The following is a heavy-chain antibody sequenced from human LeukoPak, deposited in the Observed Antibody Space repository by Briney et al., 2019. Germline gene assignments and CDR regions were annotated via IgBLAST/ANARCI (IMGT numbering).Heavy chain of an antibody. J-gene: IGHJ4*02. D-gene: IGHD1-26*01. CDR3: ARDRGGGYVSFDY. CDR1: GFTFSSYA. CDR2: ISYDGSNK. Sequence: GGSLRLSCAASGFTFSSYAMHWVRQAPGKGLEWVAVISYDGSNKYYADSVKGRFTISRDNSKNTLYLQMNSLRAEDTAVYYCARDRGGGYVSFDYWGQGTLVTVSS. V-gene: IGHV3-30-3*01.